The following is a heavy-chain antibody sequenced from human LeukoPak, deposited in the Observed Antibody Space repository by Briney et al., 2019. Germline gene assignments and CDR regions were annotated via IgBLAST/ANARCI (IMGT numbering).Heavy chain of an antibody. V-gene: IGHV3-53*04. J-gene: IGHJ6*02. D-gene: IGHD3-9*01. Sequence: GGSPRLSCAASGSTVSSNYMSWVRQAPGKGLEWVSVIYSGGSTYYADSVKGRFTISRHNSKNTLYLQMNSLRAEDTAVYYCARQPEGHYDILTGSYYYYGMDVWGQGTTVTVSS. CDR2: IYSGGST. CDR1: GSTVSSNY. CDR3: ARQPEGHYDILTGSYYYYGMDV.